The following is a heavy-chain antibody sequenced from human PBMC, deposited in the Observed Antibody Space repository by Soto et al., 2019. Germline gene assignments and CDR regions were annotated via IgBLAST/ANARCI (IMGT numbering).Heavy chain of an antibody. CDR1: GGSFSGYY. Sequence: QVQLQQWGAGLLKPSETLSLTCAVYGGSFSGYYWSWIRQPPGKGLEWIGEINHSGSTNYNPSLNSRVTISVDTSKNQFSLKLSSVTAADTAVYYCARGSGYDYIWGSYRQKGAAFDIWGQGTMVTVSS. V-gene: IGHV4-34*01. J-gene: IGHJ3*02. CDR3: ARGSGYDYIWGSYRQKGAAFDI. CDR2: INHSGST. D-gene: IGHD3-16*02.